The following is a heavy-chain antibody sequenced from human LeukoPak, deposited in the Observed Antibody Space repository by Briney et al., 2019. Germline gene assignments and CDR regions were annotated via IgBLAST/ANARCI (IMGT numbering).Heavy chain of an antibody. CDR1: GFTFSNYA. CDR2: ILVSGGST. CDR3: AKWGDYDVLTAYYVPDY. V-gene: IGHV3-23*01. D-gene: IGHD3-9*01. J-gene: IGHJ4*02. Sequence: GGSLRLSCAASGFTFSNYAISWVRQAPGKGLEWVSAILVSGGSTYYADSVKGRFTVSRDNSKSTLYLQMNSLRAEDTALYYCAKWGDYDVLTAYYVPDYWGQGTLVTVSS.